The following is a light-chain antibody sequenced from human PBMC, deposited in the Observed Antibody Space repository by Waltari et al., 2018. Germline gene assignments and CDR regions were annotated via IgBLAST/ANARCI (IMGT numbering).Light chain of an antibody. CDR2: DAS. CDR1: QSISKY. J-gene: IGKJ1*01. V-gene: IGKV3-20*01. Sequence: EIMLTQSPGTLSLSPGERATLYCRASQSISKYLAWYQQKPGQAPRLLLYDASIRATGIPDRFSGSGYGTDFSLTISRLEPEDYAVYYCQKYGSLPATFGRGTKVEIK. CDR3: QKYGSLPAT.